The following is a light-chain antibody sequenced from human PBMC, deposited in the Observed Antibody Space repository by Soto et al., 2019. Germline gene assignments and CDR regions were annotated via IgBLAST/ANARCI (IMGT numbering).Light chain of an antibody. J-gene: IGLJ1*01. Sequence: QSALTQPASVSGSPGQSITISCTGTSSDVGSYKLVSWYQQHPGKAPKLMIYEGSKRPSGVSNRFSGSKSGNTASLTISGLQAEDEADYYCCSYAGRYVFGTGTKVTVL. CDR2: EGS. V-gene: IGLV2-23*01. CDR3: CSYAGRYV. CDR1: SSDVGSYKL.